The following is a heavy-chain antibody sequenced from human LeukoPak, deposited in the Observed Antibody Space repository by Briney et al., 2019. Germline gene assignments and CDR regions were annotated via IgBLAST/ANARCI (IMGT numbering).Heavy chain of an antibody. V-gene: IGHV1-46*01. Sequence: GASVKVSCKASGYPFTSYYMHWVRQAPGQGLEWMGIINPSGGNTSYAQTFQGRVTMTRDMSTNTVYMELSSLRSEDTAMYYCARGNDFGDSWGQGTLVTVSS. D-gene: IGHD4-17*01. CDR2: INPSGGNT. CDR3: ARGNDFGDS. J-gene: IGHJ4*02. CDR1: GYPFTSYY.